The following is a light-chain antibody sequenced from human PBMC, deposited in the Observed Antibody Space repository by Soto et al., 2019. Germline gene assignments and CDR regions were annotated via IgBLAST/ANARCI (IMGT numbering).Light chain of an antibody. J-gene: IGLJ1*01. CDR1: SSNIGSNT. Sequence: QSVLTQPPSASGTPGQRVTISCSGSSSNIGSNTVNWYQQLPGTAPKLLIYNNNQRTSGVPDRFSGSKSGTSASLAISGLQSEDEADYYCAAWADSLNGLVFGTGTKLTVL. V-gene: IGLV1-44*01. CDR2: NNN. CDR3: AAWADSLNGLV.